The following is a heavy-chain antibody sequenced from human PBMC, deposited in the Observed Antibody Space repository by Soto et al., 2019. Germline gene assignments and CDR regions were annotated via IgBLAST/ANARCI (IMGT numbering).Heavy chain of an antibody. CDR2: IFYSGTP. CDR3: ARDLWVEPELYYYGMDV. CDR1: GGSISSSNYY. Sequence: SETLSLTCTVSGGSISSSNYYWGWIRQPPGKGLDWIGNIFYSGTPYYNPSLKSRLTISIDTSKNHFSLRLNSVTAADSAVYYCARDLWVEPELYYYGMDVWGQGTTVTVSS. V-gene: IGHV4-39*07. J-gene: IGHJ6*02. D-gene: IGHD1-1*01.